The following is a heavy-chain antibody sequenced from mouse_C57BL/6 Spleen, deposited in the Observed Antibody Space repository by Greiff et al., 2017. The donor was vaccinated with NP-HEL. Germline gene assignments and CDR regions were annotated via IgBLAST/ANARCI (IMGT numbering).Heavy chain of an antibody. CDR2: IYPGSGNT. J-gene: IGHJ2*01. Sequence: VQLQQSGPELVKPGASVKISCKASGYSFTSYYIHWVKQRTGQGLEWIGWIYPGSGNTKYNEKFKGKATLTADTSSSTAYMQLSSLTSEDSAVYYCARSLIYDGYYGYWGQGTTLTVSS. V-gene: IGHV1-66*01. CDR1: GYSFTSYY. CDR3: ARSLIYDGYYGY. D-gene: IGHD2-3*01.